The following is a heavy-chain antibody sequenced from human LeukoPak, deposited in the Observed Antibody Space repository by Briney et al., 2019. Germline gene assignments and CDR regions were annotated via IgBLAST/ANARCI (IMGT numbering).Heavy chain of an antibody. CDR2: IGTIGDT. CDR1: GFIISSYD. J-gene: IGHJ3*02. V-gene: IGHV3-13*01. CDR3: VRDQMATSRSGPSDAFDI. D-gene: IGHD5-24*01. Sequence: PGGSLRLSCAASGFIISSYDVHWVRQVTGGGLEWVSAIGTIGDTFYPGSAKGRFTISRDNAKNSLFLQMNSLRAEDTAVYYCVRDQMATSRSGPSDAFDIWGQGTMVTVSS.